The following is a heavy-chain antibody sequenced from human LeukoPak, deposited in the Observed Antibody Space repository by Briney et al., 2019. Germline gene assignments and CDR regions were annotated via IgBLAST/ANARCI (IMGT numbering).Heavy chain of an antibody. J-gene: IGHJ3*02. CDR1: GFTFSSYE. D-gene: IGHD3-9*01. V-gene: IGHV3-48*03. Sequence: GSLRLSCAASGFTFSSYEMNWVRQAPGKGLEWVSYISSSGSTIYYADSVKGRFTISRDNAKNSLYLQMNSLRAEDTAVYYCAREPPPEDDILTGYYEDAFDIWGQGTMVTVSS. CDR3: AREPPPEDDILTGYYEDAFDI. CDR2: ISSSGSTI.